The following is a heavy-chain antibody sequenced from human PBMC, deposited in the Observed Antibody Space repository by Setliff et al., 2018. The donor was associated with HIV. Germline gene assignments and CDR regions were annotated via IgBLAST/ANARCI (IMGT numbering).Heavy chain of an antibody. Sequence: PSETLSLTCTVTGGSISGNYYWTWIRQHPGKGLEWIGYFYYRGTTYYTPSLKSRVTISVDSSKNKFSLKLTSVTAADTAVYYCARGNIDYWTGYYSRSGYFYYMDVWGRGTTVTVSS. CDR2: FYYRGTT. CDR3: ARGNIDYWTGYYSRSGYFYYMDV. J-gene: IGHJ6*03. D-gene: IGHD3-3*01. V-gene: IGHV4-31*03. CDR1: GGSISGNYY.